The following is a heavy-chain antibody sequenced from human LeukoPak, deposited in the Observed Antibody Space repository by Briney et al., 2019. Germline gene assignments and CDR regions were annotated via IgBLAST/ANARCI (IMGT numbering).Heavy chain of an antibody. CDR3: AKQDYGDYRLYYFDY. CDR1: GFTFSSYW. Sequence: GGSLRLSCAASGFTFSSYWMSWVRQAPGKGLEWVANIKLDGSEKYYADSVKGRFTISRDNAKGSLYLQMNSLRAEDTAVYYCAKQDYGDYRLYYFDYWGQGTLVTVSS. V-gene: IGHV3-7*02. CDR2: IKLDGSEK. J-gene: IGHJ4*02. D-gene: IGHD4-17*01.